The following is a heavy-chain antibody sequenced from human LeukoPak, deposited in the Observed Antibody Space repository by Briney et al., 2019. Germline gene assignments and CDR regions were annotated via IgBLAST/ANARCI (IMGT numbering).Heavy chain of an antibody. J-gene: IGHJ4*02. Sequence: GGSLRLSCAASGFTFSSYAMHWVRQAPGKGLEWVAVISYDGSNKYYADSVKGRFTMSRDNSKNTLYLQMNSLRAEDTAVYYCARDAYYYGSGSYLGTFDYWGQGTLVTVSS. CDR3: ARDAYYYGSGSYLGTFDY. CDR2: ISYDGSNK. CDR1: GFTFSSYA. V-gene: IGHV3-30*04. D-gene: IGHD3-10*01.